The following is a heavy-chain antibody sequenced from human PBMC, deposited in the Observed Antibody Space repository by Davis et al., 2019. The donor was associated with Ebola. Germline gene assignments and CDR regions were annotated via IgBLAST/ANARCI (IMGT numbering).Heavy chain of an antibody. CDR1: EFTFSNYA. CDR3: TAYDSTFRNY. J-gene: IGHJ4*02. D-gene: IGHD3-22*01. CDR2: ISWDGRST. V-gene: IGHV3-43D*03. Sequence: PGGSLRLSCAAPEFTFSNYALHWVRQAPGKGLEWVSLISWDGRSTAYADSVRGRFSISRDNSRKFLYLQMNGLRAEDTALYYCTAYDSTFRNYWGQGTLVTVSS.